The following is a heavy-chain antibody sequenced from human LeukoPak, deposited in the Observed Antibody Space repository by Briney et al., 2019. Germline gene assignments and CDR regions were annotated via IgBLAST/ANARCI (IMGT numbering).Heavy chain of an antibody. CDR3: AKGGYYDILTGSGLDY. V-gene: IGHV3-23*01. D-gene: IGHD3-9*01. CDR2: ISGSGGST. Sequence: GGSLRLSCAASGFTFSSYATSWVRQAPGKGLEWVSAISGSGGSTYYADSVKGRFTISRDSSKNTLYLQMNSLRAEDTAVYYCAKGGYYDILTGSGLDYWGQGTLVTVSS. J-gene: IGHJ4*02. CDR1: GFTFSSYA.